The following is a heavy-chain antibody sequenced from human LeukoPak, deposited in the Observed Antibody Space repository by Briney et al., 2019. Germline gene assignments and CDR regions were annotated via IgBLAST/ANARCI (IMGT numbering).Heavy chain of an antibody. CDR1: GFSFTNYW. Sequence: GGSLRLSCAVSGFSFTNYWMHWVRQDPGKGLVWVSYISSDGSVTKYADSVKGRFTISRDNAVNTLYLQMNSLRVEDTAVYYCVRGSLRLPRSTPDYWGQGTLVTVSS. D-gene: IGHD2-21*02. J-gene: IGHJ4*02. V-gene: IGHV3-74*03. CDR2: ISSDGSVT. CDR3: VRGSLRLPRSTPDY.